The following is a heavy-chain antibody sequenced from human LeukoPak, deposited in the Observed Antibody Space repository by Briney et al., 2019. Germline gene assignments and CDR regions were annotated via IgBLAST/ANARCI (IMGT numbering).Heavy chain of an antibody. CDR3: ARGGDYGDLRYFDY. D-gene: IGHD4-17*01. CDR1: GGSINNYY. CDR2: IYYRGST. Sequence: SETLSLTCTVSGGSINNYYWSWIRQPPGKGLEWIGYIYYRGSTNYNPSLKSRVTFSVDTSKNQFSLKLNSMTAADTAVYYCARGGDYGDLRYFDYWGQGTLVTVSS. V-gene: IGHV4-59*01. J-gene: IGHJ4*02.